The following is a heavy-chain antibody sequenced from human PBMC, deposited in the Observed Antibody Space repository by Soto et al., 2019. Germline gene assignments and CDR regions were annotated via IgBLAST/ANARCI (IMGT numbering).Heavy chain of an antibody. CDR2: INSDGSRT. D-gene: IGHD1-1*01. V-gene: IGHV3-74*01. CDR3: ARIGTGYYYMDV. J-gene: IGHJ6*03. CDR1: GFTFSSYW. Sequence: VQLVESGGGLVQPGGSLRLSCAASGFTFSSYWMHWVRQAPGEGLRWVSRINSDGSRTTYADSVKGRITISRDNAKNTVYLQMNSLSAEDTAVYYCARIGTGYYYMDVWGKGTTVTVSS.